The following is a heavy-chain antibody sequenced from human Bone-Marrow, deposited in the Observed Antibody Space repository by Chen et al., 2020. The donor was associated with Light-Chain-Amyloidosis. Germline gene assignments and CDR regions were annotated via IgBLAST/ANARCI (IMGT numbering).Heavy chain of an antibody. D-gene: IGHD3-9*01. CDR3: ARTTLRYLDY. J-gene: IGHJ4*02. CDR1: GFSFSTYW. CDR2: TNSAGTST. Sequence: EVLLVESGGEVVQPGGSLRLSCTASGFSFSTYWMHWVRQSPGKGLVSVSRTNSAGTSTTYADSVKGRFTVSRDNTKNTMYLKMNSLRVEDTAVYYCARTTLRYLDYWGQGTLVTVSS. V-gene: IGHV3-74*01.